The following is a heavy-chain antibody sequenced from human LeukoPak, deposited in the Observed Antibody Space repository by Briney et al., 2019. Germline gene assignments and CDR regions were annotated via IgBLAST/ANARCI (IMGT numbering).Heavy chain of an antibody. CDR2: INPSGGST. V-gene: IGHV1-46*01. Sequence: GASVKVSCKASGYTFTSYYMHWVRQAPGQGLEWMGIINPSGGSTSYAQKFQGRVTMTRDTSTSTVYMELSSLRSEDTAVYYCARRMRIPSPTVTTRYGMDVWGQGTTVTVSS. CDR1: GYTFTSYY. D-gene: IGHD4-17*01. CDR3: ARRMRIPSPTVTTRYGMDV. J-gene: IGHJ6*02.